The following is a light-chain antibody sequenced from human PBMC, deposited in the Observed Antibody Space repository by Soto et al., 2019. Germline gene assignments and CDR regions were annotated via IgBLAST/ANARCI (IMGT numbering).Light chain of an antibody. Sequence: AMQLTQSRSSLSASVGDRVTISCRARQGINTALAWYQQQPGKAPKLLIYDASRLESGVPSRLTGSGAGTDFTLTLSTLQPQDCATYYCHPFTSYPLTFGGGTQVDI. CDR3: HPFTSYPLT. CDR2: DAS. J-gene: IGKJ4*01. V-gene: IGKV1-13*02. CDR1: QGINTA.